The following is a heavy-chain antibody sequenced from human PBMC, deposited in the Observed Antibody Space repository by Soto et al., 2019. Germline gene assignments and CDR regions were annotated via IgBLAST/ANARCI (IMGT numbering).Heavy chain of an antibody. J-gene: IGHJ4*02. V-gene: IGHV4-59*08. Sequence: SETLSLTCTVSGGSISSYYWSWIRQPPGKGLEWIGYIYYSGSTNYNPSLKSRVTISVDTSKNQFSLKLSSVTAADTAVYYCARLLRDEYYFEYWGQGTLVTVSS. CDR3: ARLLRDEYYFEY. CDR2: IYYSGST. CDR1: GGSISSYY. D-gene: IGHD5-12*01.